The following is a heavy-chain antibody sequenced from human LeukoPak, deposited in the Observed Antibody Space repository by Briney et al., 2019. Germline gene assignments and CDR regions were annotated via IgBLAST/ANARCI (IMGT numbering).Heavy chain of an antibody. V-gene: IGHV1-8*01. CDR3: ARGLYSSSWVGYYYDYYMDV. CDR2: MNPNSGNT. J-gene: IGHJ6*03. Sequence: ASVKVSCKASGYTFTSYDINWVRQATGQGLEWMGWMNPNSGNTGYAQKFQGRVTMTRNTSISTAYMELSSLRSEDTAVYYCARGLYSSSWVGYYYDYYMDVWGKGTTVTISS. CDR1: GYTFTSYD. D-gene: IGHD6-13*01.